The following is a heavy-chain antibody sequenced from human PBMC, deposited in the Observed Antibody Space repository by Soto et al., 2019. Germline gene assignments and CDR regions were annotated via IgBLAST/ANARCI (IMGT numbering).Heavy chain of an antibody. CDR3: VRRVASGHQSWFDP. V-gene: IGHV1-8*01. Sequence: ASVKVSCKASEDTFTHYDINSVRQATGQGLEWMGWMHPHTGNTDYAHQFQGRVTTTRDTCTRTVYMELSSLRSDDTAVYYCVRRVASGHQSWFDPWGHGTLVTVSS. CDR1: EDTFTHYD. J-gene: IGHJ5*02. CDR2: MHPHTGNT. D-gene: IGHD2-21*01.